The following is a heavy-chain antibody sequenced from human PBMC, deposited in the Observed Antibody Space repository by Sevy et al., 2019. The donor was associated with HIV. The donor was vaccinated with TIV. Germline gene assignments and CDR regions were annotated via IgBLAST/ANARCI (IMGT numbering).Heavy chain of an antibody. J-gene: IGHJ6*03. V-gene: IGHV4-38-2*02. CDR2: IYHSGST. D-gene: IGHD6-13*01. CDR1: GYSISSGYY. Sequence: SETLSLTCAVSGYSISSGYYWGWIRQPPGKGLEWIGSIYHSGSTYYNPSLKSRVTISVDTSKNQFSLKLSSVTAADTAVYYCARDPVDSSWYYYMDVWGKGTTVTVSS. CDR3: ARDPVDSSWYYYMDV.